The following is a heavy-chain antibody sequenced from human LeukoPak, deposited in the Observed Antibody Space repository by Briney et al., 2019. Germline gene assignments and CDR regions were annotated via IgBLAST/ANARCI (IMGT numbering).Heavy chain of an antibody. V-gene: IGHV4-31*03. D-gene: IGHD5-18*01. J-gene: IGHJ4*02. CDR2: IYYSGST. CDR1: GGSISSGGYY. CDR3: ARVHASYGYDIDY. Sequence: PSETLSLTCTVSGGSISSGGYYWSWIRQHPGKGLEWIGYIYYSGSTYYNPSLKSRVTISVDTSKNQFSLRLSSVTAADTAVYYCARVHASYGYDIDYWGQGTLVTVSS.